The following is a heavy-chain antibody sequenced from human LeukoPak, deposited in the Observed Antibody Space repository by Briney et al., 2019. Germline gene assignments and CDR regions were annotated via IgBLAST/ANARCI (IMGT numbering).Heavy chain of an antibody. Sequence: KASETLSLTCTVSGGSTSSSSYYWSWIRQPPGKGLEWIGSIYYSGSTYYNPSLKSRVTISVDTSKNQFSLKLSSVTAADTAAYYCARQAITMVRGATPPFDYWGQGTLVTVSS. CDR2: IYYSGST. D-gene: IGHD3-10*01. CDR3: ARQAITMVRGATPPFDY. CDR1: GGSTSSSSYY. J-gene: IGHJ4*02. V-gene: IGHV4-39*01.